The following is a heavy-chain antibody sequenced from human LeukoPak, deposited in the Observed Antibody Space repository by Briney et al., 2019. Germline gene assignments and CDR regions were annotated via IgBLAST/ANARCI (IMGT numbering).Heavy chain of an antibody. CDR2: INHSGST. J-gene: IGHJ4*02. D-gene: IGHD1-1*01. CDR3: ARIRGYNYGLTDY. V-gene: IGHV4-34*01. CDR1: GGSFSGYY. Sequence: SETLSLTCAVYGGSFSGYYWSWIRQPPGKGLEWIGEINHSGSTNYNPSLKSRVTISVDTSKNQFSLKLSSVTAADTAVYYCARIRGYNYGLTDYWGQGTLVTVSS.